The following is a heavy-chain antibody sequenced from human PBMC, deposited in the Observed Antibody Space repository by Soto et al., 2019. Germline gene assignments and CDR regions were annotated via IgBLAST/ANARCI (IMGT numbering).Heavy chain of an antibody. J-gene: IGHJ3*02. Sequence: LSCAASGFTFDDYAMHLVRQAPGKGLEWVSGISWNSDNIGYADSVKGRFTISRDNVKNSLYLQMNSLRAEDTALYYCAKDLYSNYGDAFDIWGQGTMVTVSS. CDR1: GFTFDDYA. CDR2: ISWNSDNI. V-gene: IGHV3-9*01. D-gene: IGHD4-4*01. CDR3: AKDLYSNYGDAFDI.